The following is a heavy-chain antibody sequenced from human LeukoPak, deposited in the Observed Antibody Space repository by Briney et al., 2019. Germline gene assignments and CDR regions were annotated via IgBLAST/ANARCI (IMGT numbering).Heavy chain of an antibody. J-gene: IGHJ4*02. Sequence: GGSLRLSCAASGFTFSSYGMHWVRQAPGKGLEWVAFIRYDGSNKYYADSVKGRFTISRDNSKNTLSLQMNSLRADDTALYYCAKDVYYDLSGYYYVPLFDSWGQGTLVTVSS. CDR3: AKDVYYDLSGYYYVPLFDS. D-gene: IGHD3-22*01. CDR2: IRYDGSNK. V-gene: IGHV3-30*02. CDR1: GFTFSSYG.